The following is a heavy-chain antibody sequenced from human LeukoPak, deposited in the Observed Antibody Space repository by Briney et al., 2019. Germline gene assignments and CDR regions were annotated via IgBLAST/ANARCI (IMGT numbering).Heavy chain of an antibody. CDR3: ARVQVVPAAKARRADAFDI. Sequence: SETLSLTCTVSGGSISSGSYYWSWIRQPAGKGLEWIGRVYTSGSTNYNPSLKSRVTISVDTSKNQFSLKLSSVTAADTAVYYCARVQVVPAAKARRADAFDIWGQGTMVTVSS. V-gene: IGHV4-61*02. CDR1: GGSISSGSYY. CDR2: VYTSGST. J-gene: IGHJ3*02. D-gene: IGHD2-2*01.